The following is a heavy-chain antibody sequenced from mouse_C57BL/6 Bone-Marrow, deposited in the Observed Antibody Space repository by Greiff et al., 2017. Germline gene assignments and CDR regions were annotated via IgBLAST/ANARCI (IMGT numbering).Heavy chain of an antibody. Sequence: QVQLQQPGTELVKPGASVKLSCKASGYTFTSYWMHWVKLRPGQGLEWIGNINPSSGGTNYNEKFKSKATLTVEKSSSPAYMQLSSLTSGDSAVYYCANYGLRDAYWGQGTLVTVSA. V-gene: IGHV1-53*01. CDR2: INPSSGGT. CDR1: GYTFTSYW. CDR3: ANYGLRDAY. D-gene: IGHD1-1*01. J-gene: IGHJ3*01.